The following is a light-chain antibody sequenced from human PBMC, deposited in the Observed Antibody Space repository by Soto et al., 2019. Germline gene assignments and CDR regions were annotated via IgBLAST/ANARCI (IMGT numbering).Light chain of an antibody. Sequence: EIVMTQSPATLSVSPGERATLSCRASQSITNNLAWYQQKPGQAPRLIIYGASTRATAIPARFSGSGFGREFTLTISSLQSEDFAVYYCQQYNDWPPSTFGQGTKVEI. V-gene: IGKV3-15*01. CDR1: QSITNN. CDR3: QQYNDWPPST. J-gene: IGKJ2*01. CDR2: GAS.